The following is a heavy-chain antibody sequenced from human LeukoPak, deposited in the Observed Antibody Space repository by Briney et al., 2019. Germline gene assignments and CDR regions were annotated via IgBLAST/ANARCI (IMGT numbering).Heavy chain of an antibody. CDR2: INWNGGST. V-gene: IGHV3-20*04. CDR1: GFTFDDYG. CDR3: ARDRGMTGTGVFDY. J-gene: IGHJ4*02. Sequence: GSLRLSCAASGFTFDDYGMSWVRQAPGKGLEWVSGINWNGGSTGYADSVKGRFTISRDNAKNSLYLQMNSLRAEDTALYYCARDRGMTGTGVFDYWGQGTLVTVSS. D-gene: IGHD1-14*01.